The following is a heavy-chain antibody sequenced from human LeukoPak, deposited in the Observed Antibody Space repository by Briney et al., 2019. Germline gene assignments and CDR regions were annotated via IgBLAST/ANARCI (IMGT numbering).Heavy chain of an antibody. J-gene: IGHJ4*02. CDR2: ISGSGDST. CDR1: GFTFSNYG. D-gene: IGHD3-3*01. V-gene: IGHV3-23*01. Sequence: GGSLRLSCAASGFTFSNYGMSWVRQAPGKGLEWVSAISGSGDSTYYADSVRGRFTISRDNSKNTLYLQMNSLRAEDTAVYYCAKEYYDFWSGYPHDYWGQGTLVTVSS. CDR3: AKEYYDFWSGYPHDY.